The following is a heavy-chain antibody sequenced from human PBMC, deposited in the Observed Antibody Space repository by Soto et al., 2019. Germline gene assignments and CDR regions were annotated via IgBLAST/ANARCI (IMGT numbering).Heavy chain of an antibody. CDR1: GYTFTNFG. D-gene: IGHD3-16*01. Sequence: QVQLVQSGAEVKKPGASVKVSCKASGYTFTNFGISWVRQAPGQGLEWMGWISAYNGNTNYAQNFQGRVTMTTDTCTRTAYMGLRSLRSDDTAVYYCASGGPPFDCWGQGTPVTVSS. CDR2: ISAYNGNT. V-gene: IGHV1-18*01. CDR3: ASGGPPFDC. J-gene: IGHJ4*02.